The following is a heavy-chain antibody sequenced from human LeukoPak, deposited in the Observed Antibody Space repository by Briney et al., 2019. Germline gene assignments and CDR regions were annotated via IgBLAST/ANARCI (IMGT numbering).Heavy chain of an antibody. D-gene: IGHD3-3*01. J-gene: IGHJ5*02. CDR1: GYTFTGYY. V-gene: IGHV1-2*02. CDR3: ARTYYDFWSGSTFDP. CDR2: INPNSGGT. Sequence: ASVKVSCKASGYTFTGYYIHWVRQAPGQGLEWMGWINPNSGGTNYAQKFQGRVTMTRDTSISTAYMELSRLRSDDTAVYYCARTYYDFWSGSTFDPWGQGTLVTVSS.